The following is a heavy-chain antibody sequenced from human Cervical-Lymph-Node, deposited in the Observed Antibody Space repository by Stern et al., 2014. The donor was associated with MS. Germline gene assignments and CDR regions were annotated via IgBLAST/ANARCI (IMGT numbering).Heavy chain of an antibody. CDR2: INTSSGVT. V-gene: IGHV1-2*04. J-gene: IGHJ4*02. Sequence: QVQLVQSGAEVEKPGASVKVSCKVSGHTFSGYYIHWVRQAPGQGLEWMGWINTSSGVTNYAQKFQGWVTMTRDTYISTAYVELNRLKSDDTAIYYCARDDRADSNQSFDYWVQGTLVTVSS. CDR1: GHTFSGYY. CDR3: ARDDRADSNQSFDY. D-gene: IGHD2-8*01.